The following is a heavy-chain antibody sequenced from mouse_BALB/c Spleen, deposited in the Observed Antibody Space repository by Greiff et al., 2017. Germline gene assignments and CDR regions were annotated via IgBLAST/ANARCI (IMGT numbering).Heavy chain of an antibody. Sequence: QVQLKESGPGLVAPSQSLSITCTVSGFSLTSYGVHWVRQPPGKGLEWLGVIWAGGSTNYNSALMSRLSISKDNSKSQVFLKMNSLQTDDTAMYYCAREGGVVARAMDYWGQGTSVTVSS. V-gene: IGHV2-9*02. CDR2: IWAGGST. J-gene: IGHJ4*01. CDR1: GFSLTSYG. CDR3: AREGGVVARAMDY. D-gene: IGHD1-1*01.